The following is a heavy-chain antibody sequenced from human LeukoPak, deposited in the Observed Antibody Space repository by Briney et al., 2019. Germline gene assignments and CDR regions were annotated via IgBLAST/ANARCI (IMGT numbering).Heavy chain of an antibody. CDR3: ARGLEDCSSTSCLDY. J-gene: IGHJ4*02. CDR2: IIPIFGTA. CDR1: GGTFSSYA. Sequence: SVKVSCRASGGTFSSYAISWVRQAPGQGLEWMGGIIPIFGTANYAQKFQGRVTITADESTSTAHMELSSLRSEDTAVYYCARGLEDCSSTSCLDYWGQGTLVTVSS. D-gene: IGHD2-2*01. V-gene: IGHV1-69*13.